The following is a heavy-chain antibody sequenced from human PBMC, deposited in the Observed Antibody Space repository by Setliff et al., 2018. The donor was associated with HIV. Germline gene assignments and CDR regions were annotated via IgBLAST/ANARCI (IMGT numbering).Heavy chain of an antibody. Sequence: GESLKISCKGSGYSFTSYWIDWVRQMPGKGLEWMGIIYPGDSNTRYSPSFQGQVTISADKSISTAYLQWNSLKASDTAMYYCTSSYINYAYWGQGTLVTVSS. CDR2: IYPGDSNT. V-gene: IGHV5-51*01. J-gene: IGHJ4*02. D-gene: IGHD4-4*01. CDR3: TSSYINYAY. CDR1: GYSFTSYW.